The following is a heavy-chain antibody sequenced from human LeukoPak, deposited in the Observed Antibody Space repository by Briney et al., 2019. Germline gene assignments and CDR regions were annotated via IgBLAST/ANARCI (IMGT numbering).Heavy chain of an antibody. CDR3: AKEDYSSGAVQYYFDY. Sequence: PGGSLRLSCAASGFTFSSYAMSWVRQAPGKGLEWVSAISGSGGSTYYADSVKGRFTISRDNSKNTLYLQMNSLRAEDTVVYYCAKEDYSSGAVQYYFDYWGQGTLVTVSS. CDR1: GFTFSSYA. J-gene: IGHJ4*02. V-gene: IGHV3-23*01. CDR2: ISGSGGST. D-gene: IGHD6-19*01.